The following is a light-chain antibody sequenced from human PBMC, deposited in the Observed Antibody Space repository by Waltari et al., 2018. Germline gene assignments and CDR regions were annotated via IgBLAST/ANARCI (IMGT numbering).Light chain of an antibody. V-gene: IGLV2-8*01. J-gene: IGLJ3*02. CDR3: VSHGGANNFWV. Sequence: QSALTQPPSASGSPGQSVTISCTGTSSDVGAYDHVSWYQQHPPKAPKLLIYEVNRRPSGFPDRFSGAKAGNTASLTVSGLQADDEAHYYCVSHGGANNFWVFGGGTMLTVL. CDR2: EVN. CDR1: SSDVGAYDH.